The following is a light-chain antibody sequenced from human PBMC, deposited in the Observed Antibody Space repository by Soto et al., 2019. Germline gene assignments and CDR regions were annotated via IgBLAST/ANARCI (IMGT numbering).Light chain of an antibody. CDR2: GAS. Sequence: EIVLTQSPGPLALSPGERATLSCRASQSVSSSYLAWYQQKPGQSPRLLIYGASSRATGIPDRFSGSGSGTDFTLTISRLEPEDFALYYCQQYGSSPPIPCGQGTRLEIK. V-gene: IGKV3-20*01. CDR3: QQYGSSPPIP. CDR1: QSVSSSY. J-gene: IGKJ5*01.